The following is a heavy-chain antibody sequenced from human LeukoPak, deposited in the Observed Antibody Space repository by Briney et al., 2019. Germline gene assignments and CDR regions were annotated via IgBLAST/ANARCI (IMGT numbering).Heavy chain of an antibody. D-gene: IGHD5-24*01. CDR3: ALAPMRWLQYGY. V-gene: IGHV4-30-4*01. CDR1: GGSISSGDYY. J-gene: IGHJ4*02. Sequence: SETLSLTCTVSGGSISSGDYYWSWIRQPPGKGLEWIGYIYYSGSTYYNPSLKSRVTISVDTSKNQFSLKLSSVTAADTAVYYCALAPMRWLQYGYWGQGTLVTVSS. CDR2: IYYSGST.